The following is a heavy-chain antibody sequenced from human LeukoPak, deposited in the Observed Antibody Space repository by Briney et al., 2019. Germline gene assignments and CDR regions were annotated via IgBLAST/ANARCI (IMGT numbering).Heavy chain of an antibody. Sequence: SETLSLTCTVSGGSISSSTYYWGWIRQPPGKGLEWIGSIYYSGSTYYNPSLKSRVTISVDTSKNQFSLKLSSVTAADTAVYYCAPMRPDGARPFDYWGQGTPVAVSS. D-gene: IGHD2-2*01. CDR1: GGSISSSTYY. V-gene: IGHV4-39*07. J-gene: IGHJ4*02. CDR2: IYYSGST. CDR3: APMRPDGARPFDY.